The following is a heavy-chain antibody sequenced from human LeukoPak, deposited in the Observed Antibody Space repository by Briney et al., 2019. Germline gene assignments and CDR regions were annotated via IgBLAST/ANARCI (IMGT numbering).Heavy chain of an antibody. CDR2: ISYDGSNK. Sequence: GGSLRLSCAASGFTFSSYAMHRVRQAPGKGLEWVAVISYDGSNKYYADSVKGRFTISRDNSKNTLYLQMNSLRAEDTAVYYCALLWFGELPSDYWGQGTLVTVSS. D-gene: IGHD3-10*01. V-gene: IGHV3-30-3*01. CDR3: ALLWFGELPSDY. CDR1: GFTFSSYA. J-gene: IGHJ4*02.